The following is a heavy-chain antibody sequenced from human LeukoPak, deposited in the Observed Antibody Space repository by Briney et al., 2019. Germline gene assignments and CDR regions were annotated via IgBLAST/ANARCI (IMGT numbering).Heavy chain of an antibody. V-gene: IGHV4-39*07. Sequence: SETLSLTCTGSGGSISRSDYYWGLIRQSPGRGLEWIGTVYYSGSTYYNPSLQSRVIISLDKSKNQFSLKLSSVTAADTAVYYCARDFHHGSGSYYIDYWGQGTLVTVSS. CDR3: ARDFHHGSGSYYIDY. J-gene: IGHJ4*02. D-gene: IGHD3-10*01. CDR2: VYYSGST. CDR1: GGSISRSDYY.